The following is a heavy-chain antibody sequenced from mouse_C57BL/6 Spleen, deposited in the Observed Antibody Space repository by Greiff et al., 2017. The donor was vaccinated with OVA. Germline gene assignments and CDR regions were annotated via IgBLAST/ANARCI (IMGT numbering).Heavy chain of an antibody. CDR2: IHPSDSDT. V-gene: IGHV1-74*01. CDR1: GYTFTSYW. Sequence: QVQLQQPGAELVKPGASVKVSCKASGYTFTSYWMHWVKQRPGQGLEWIGRIHPSDSDTNYNQKFKGKATLTVDKSSNTAYMQLSSLTSEDSAVYYGAIGGAYSNYGYFDVWGTGTTVTVSS. CDR3: AIGGAYSNYGYFDV. J-gene: IGHJ1*03. D-gene: IGHD2-5*01.